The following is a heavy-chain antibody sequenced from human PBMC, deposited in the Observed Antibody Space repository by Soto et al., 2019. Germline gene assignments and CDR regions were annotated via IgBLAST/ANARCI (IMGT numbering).Heavy chain of an antibody. CDR1: GFSLNTRGVG. D-gene: IGHD3-16*02. Sequence: QITLKESGPTLVKPTQTLTLACTFSGFSLNTRGVGVHWIRQPPGKALEWLAVIYWDDEERYRPSLQNRLTITKDTSKNRVVLTTTHLDPMDTATYYCAHSLMMTFGGLVGRFDSWGQGTLVTVSS. CDR3: AHSLMMTFGGLVGRFDS. V-gene: IGHV2-5*02. CDR2: IYWDDEE. J-gene: IGHJ4*02.